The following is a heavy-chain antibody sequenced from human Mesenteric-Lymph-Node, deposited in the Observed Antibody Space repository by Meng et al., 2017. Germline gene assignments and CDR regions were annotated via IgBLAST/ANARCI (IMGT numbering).Heavy chain of an antibody. CDR1: GYTFTSYD. CDR2: MNPNSGNT. V-gene: IGHV1-8*01. D-gene: IGHD5-18*01. CDR3: ASAWIQLWPHRYYFDY. J-gene: IGHJ4*02. Sequence: ASVKVSCKASGYTFTSYDINWVRQATGPGLEWMGWMNPNSGNTGYAQKFQGRVTITADKSTGTAYMELSSLRSEDTAVYYCASAWIQLWPHRYYFDYWGQGTLVTVSS.